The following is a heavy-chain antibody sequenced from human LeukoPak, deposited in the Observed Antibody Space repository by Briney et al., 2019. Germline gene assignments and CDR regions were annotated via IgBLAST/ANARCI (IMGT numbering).Heavy chain of an antibody. V-gene: IGHV3-9*01. Sequence: GGSLRLSCAASGFTFDNYAMNWVRQVPGKGLERISLISWNSGTIGYADSVKGRFTISRDNANNFLYLQMNSLRAEDTALYYCARAYKDRSLAGKKEFFQHWGQGTLVTVSS. D-gene: IGHD6-19*01. CDR3: ARAYKDRSLAGKKEFFQH. CDR2: ISWNSGTI. CDR1: GFTFDNYA. J-gene: IGHJ1*01.